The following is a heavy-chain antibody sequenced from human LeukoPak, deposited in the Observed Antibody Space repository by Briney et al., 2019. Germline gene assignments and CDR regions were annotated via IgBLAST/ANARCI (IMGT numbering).Heavy chain of an antibody. V-gene: IGHV4-59*12. Sequence: PSETLSLTCTVSGGSISSYYWSWIRQPPGKGLEWIGLIYYSGSTNYNPSLKSRVTISVDTSKNQFSLKLSSVTAADTAVYYCAIPEATDGGDYWGQGTLVTVSS. D-gene: IGHD5-12*01. CDR1: GGSISSYY. CDR2: IYYSGST. CDR3: AIPEATDGGDY. J-gene: IGHJ4*02.